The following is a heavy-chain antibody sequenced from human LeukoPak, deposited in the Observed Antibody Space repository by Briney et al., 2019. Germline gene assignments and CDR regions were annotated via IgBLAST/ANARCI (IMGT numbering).Heavy chain of an antibody. D-gene: IGHD4-17*01. CDR3: EYGSGAFDT. J-gene: IGHJ3*02. CDR2: IIPILGIA. V-gene: IGHV1-69*04. Sequence: GASVKVSCKASGGTFSSYAISWVRQAPGQGLEWMGRIIPILGIANYAQEFQGRVTITADKSTSTAYMELSSLRSEDTAVYYCEYGSGAFDTWGQGTMVTVSS. CDR1: GGTFSSYA.